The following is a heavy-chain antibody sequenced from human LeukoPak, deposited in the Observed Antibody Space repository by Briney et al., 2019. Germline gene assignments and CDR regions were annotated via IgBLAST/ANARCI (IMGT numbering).Heavy chain of an antibody. Sequence: PGGSLRLSCAASGFSFSAYWMTWVRQAPGTGLEWVANINPAGSETYYVDPVKGRFSTSRDNAKNLVYLQMNSLRAEDTAVYHCARFGYVAAVDVWGQGTPVTVSS. CDR3: ARFGYVAAVDV. V-gene: IGHV3-7*01. J-gene: IGHJ4*02. CDR1: GFSFSAYW. CDR2: INPAGSET. D-gene: IGHD2-15*01.